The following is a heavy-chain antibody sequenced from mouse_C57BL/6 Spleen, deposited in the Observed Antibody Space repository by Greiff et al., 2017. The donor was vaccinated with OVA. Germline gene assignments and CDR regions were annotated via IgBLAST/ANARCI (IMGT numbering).Heavy chain of an antibody. J-gene: IGHJ1*03. V-gene: IGHV1-55*01. CDR2: IYPGSGST. CDR1: GYTFTSYW. Sequence: QVQLQQPGAELVKPGASVKMSCKASGYTFTSYWITWVKQRPGQGLEWIGDIYPGSGSTNYNEKFKSKATLTVDTSSSTAYMQLSSLTSEDSAVYDCARRNYYGSSPYFDVWGTGTTVTVSS. CDR3: ARRNYYGSSPYFDV. D-gene: IGHD1-1*01.